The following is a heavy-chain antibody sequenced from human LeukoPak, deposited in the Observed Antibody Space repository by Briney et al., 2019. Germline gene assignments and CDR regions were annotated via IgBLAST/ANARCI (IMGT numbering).Heavy chain of an antibody. D-gene: IGHD2/OR15-2a*01. Sequence: SETLSLTCDVSGGSISTTNWWTWVRHPPGGGLEWIGEVHLNGRTHYSPSLESRVTMSVDMSENHVSLQLTSVTAADTAVYYCAREGGFYRPLDYSGPGTLVIVSA. CDR3: AREGGFYRPLDY. J-gene: IGHJ4*02. CDR1: GGSISTTNW. CDR2: VHLNGRT. V-gene: IGHV4-4*02.